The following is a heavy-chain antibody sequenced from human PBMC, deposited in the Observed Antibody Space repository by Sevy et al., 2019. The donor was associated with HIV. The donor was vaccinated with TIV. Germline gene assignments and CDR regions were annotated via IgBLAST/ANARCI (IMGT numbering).Heavy chain of an antibody. D-gene: IGHD5-12*01. CDR3: ARAPPVRSGDDSLNWFDP. CDR1: GGSISVYY. CDR2: VYRTGST. Sequence: SETLSLTCTVSGGSISVYYWSWIRQPPGKELEYIGYVYRTGSTNYNPSLKSRVTISVDTSNNQFSLKLTSVTAADTAVYYCARAPPVRSGDDSLNWFDPWGQGTLVTVSS. V-gene: IGHV4-59*01. J-gene: IGHJ5*02.